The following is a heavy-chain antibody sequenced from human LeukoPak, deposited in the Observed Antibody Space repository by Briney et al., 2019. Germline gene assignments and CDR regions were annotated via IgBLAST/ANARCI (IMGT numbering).Heavy chain of an antibody. Sequence: SETLSLTCSVSGDSVSRSDSYWDWIRQPPGKGLEWIGTIYHSGRTYYSPSLKSRVTMSVDPSNNQFSLNLRSVTAADTALYYCARRRYYDGSGYLEWGQGTLLSVSS. V-gene: IGHV4-39*01. CDR1: GDSVSRSDSY. J-gene: IGHJ1*01. CDR2: IYHSGRT. D-gene: IGHD3-22*01. CDR3: ARRRYYDGSGYLE.